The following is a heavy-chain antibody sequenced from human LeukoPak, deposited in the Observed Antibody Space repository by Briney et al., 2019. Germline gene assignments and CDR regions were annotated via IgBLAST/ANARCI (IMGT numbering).Heavy chain of an antibody. Sequence: GGSLRLPCAASGFTFSSYGMHWVRQAPGKGLEWVAVISYDGSNKYYADSVKGRFTISRDNSKNTLYLQMNSLRAEDTAVYYCARDNSSGYFRHYNWFDPWGQGTLVTVSS. J-gene: IGHJ5*02. D-gene: IGHD3-22*01. CDR3: ARDNSSGYFRHYNWFDP. CDR1: GFTFSSYG. V-gene: IGHV3-30*03. CDR2: ISYDGSNK.